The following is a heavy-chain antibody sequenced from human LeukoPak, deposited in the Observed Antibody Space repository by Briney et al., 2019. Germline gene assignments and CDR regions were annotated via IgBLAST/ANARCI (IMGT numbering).Heavy chain of an antibody. CDR3: ARDGGDIAAAGTLDY. CDR1: GGSISSYY. CDR2: IYTSGST. Sequence: SETLSLTCTVSGGSISSYYWSWIRQPAGKGLEWIGRIYTSGSTNYNPSLKSRVTMSVDTSKNQFPLKLSSVTAADTAVYYCARDGGDIAAAGTLDYWGQGTLVTVSS. D-gene: IGHD6-13*01. J-gene: IGHJ4*02. V-gene: IGHV4-4*07.